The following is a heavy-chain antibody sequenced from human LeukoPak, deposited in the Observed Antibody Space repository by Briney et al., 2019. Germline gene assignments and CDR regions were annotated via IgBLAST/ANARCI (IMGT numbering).Heavy chain of an antibody. Sequence: PGGSLRLSCAASGFTFSSYSMNWVRQAPGKGLEWVSYISSSSSTIYYADSVKGRFTISRDNAKNSLYLQMNSLRAEDTAVYYCARDFPSQYSHRGYWGQGTLVTVSS. J-gene: IGHJ4*02. CDR1: GFTFSSYS. D-gene: IGHD6-6*01. V-gene: IGHV3-48*01. CDR2: ISSSSSTI. CDR3: ARDFPSQYSHRGY.